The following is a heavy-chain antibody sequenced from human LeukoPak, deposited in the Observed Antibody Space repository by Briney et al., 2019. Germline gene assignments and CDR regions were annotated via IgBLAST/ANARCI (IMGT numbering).Heavy chain of an antibody. J-gene: IGHJ4*02. Sequence: GESLKISCKGSGYSFTSYWIGWVRQMPGKGLEWMGIIYSGDSDTRYSPSFQGQVTISADKSISTAYLQWSSLKASDTAMYYCARGRRYYDILTGYYSKYYFDYWGQGTLVTVSS. CDR1: GYSFTSYW. V-gene: IGHV5-51*01. D-gene: IGHD3-9*01. CDR2: IYSGDSDT. CDR3: ARGRRYYDILTGYYSKYYFDY.